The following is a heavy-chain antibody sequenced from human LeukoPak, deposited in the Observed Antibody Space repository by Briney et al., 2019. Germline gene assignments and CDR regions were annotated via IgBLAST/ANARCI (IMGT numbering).Heavy chain of an antibody. CDR3: ARGWRYFDC. CDR2: ISSSGSTR. Sequence: GGSLRLSCAASGFTFSDYYMNWVRQAPGKGLEWVSYISSSGSTRYYADSVKGRFTISRDNAKNSLSLQMNSLRAEDTAVYYCARGWRYFDCWGQGTLVTVSS. V-gene: IGHV3-11*04. CDR1: GFTFSDYY. D-gene: IGHD3-9*01. J-gene: IGHJ4*02.